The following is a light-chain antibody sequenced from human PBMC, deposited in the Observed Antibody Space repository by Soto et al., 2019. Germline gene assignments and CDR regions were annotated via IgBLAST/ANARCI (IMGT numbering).Light chain of an antibody. CDR2: EVS. CDR1: SSDIGGYNY. Sequence: QSALTQPASVSGSPGQSITISCTGTSSDIGGYNYVSWYQQHPGRAPKLMISEVSNRPSGVSNRFSGSKSGNTASLTISGLQAEDEAAYSCSSYTRSSLRLIFGGGTKVTVL. J-gene: IGLJ2*01. CDR3: SSYTRSSLRLI. V-gene: IGLV2-14*01.